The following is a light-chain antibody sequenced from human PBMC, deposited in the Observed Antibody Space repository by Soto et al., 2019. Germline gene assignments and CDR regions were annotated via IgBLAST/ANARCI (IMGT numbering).Light chain of an antibody. Sequence: EIVLTQSPGTLSLSPGERATLSCRASQSVSSSYLAWYQQKPGQAPRLLIYGASSRATGIPDRFSGSGSGTDFTLTISRLEPEDFAVYYCQHYGSSLYTFGQGNK. CDR3: QHYGSSLYT. J-gene: IGKJ2*01. CDR2: GAS. CDR1: QSVSSSY. V-gene: IGKV3-20*01.